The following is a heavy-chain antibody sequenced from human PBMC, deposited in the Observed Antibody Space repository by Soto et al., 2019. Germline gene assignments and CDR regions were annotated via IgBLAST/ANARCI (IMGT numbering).Heavy chain of an antibody. CDR1: GFTVSSNY. V-gene: IGHV3-66*01. CDR2: IYSGGST. CDR3: ARDFVVVPAENTGYYYYSGLDF. Sequence: GGSLRLSCAASGFTVSSNYMSWVCEAPGKGLEWVSVIYSGGSTYYADSVKGRFTISRDNSKNTLYLQINNLRAEDTAVYYCARDFVVVPAENTGYYYYSGLDFWGKGTTVTVSS. J-gene: IGHJ6*04. D-gene: IGHD2-2*01.